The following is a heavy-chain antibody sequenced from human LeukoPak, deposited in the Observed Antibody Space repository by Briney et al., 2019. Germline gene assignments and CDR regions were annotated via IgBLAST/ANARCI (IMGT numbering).Heavy chain of an antibody. CDR2: ISWNSGSI. V-gene: IGHV3-9*01. D-gene: IGHD4-23*01. Sequence: GGSLRLSCAASGFTFDDYAMHWVRQAPGKGLEWVSGISWNSGSIGYADSVKGRFTISRDNAKNSLYLQMNSLRAEDTAFYYCAKGSSRWPASFDPWGQGTLVTVSS. CDR3: AKGSSRWPASFDP. J-gene: IGHJ5*02. CDR1: GFTFDDYA.